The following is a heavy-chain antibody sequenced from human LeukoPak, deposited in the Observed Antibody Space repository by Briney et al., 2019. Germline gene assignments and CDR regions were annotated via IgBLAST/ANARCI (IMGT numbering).Heavy chain of an antibody. Sequence: ASVKVSCKASGYSFTSYDINWVRQATGRGLEWVGSMNPNSGNTDYAQKLQGRITMTRSTSISTAYMELSSLRSEDTAVYYCARGDYWGQGILVTVSS. J-gene: IGHJ4*02. CDR2: MNPNSGNT. CDR3: ARGDY. V-gene: IGHV1-8*01. CDR1: GYSFTSYD.